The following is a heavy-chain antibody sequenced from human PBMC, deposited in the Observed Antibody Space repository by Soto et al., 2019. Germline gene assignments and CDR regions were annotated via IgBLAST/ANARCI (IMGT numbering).Heavy chain of an antibody. Sequence: QVQLVQSGAEVKKPGSSVKVSCKASGGTFSSYAISWVRQAPGQGLEWMGGIIPIFGTANYAQKFQGRVTITADKSTSTAYMELSSLRSEDTAVYYCARDTGVATIGYYYGMDVWGQGTTVTVSS. D-gene: IGHD5-12*01. CDR2: IIPIFGTA. J-gene: IGHJ6*02. V-gene: IGHV1-69*06. CDR3: ARDTGVATIGYYYGMDV. CDR1: GGTFSSYA.